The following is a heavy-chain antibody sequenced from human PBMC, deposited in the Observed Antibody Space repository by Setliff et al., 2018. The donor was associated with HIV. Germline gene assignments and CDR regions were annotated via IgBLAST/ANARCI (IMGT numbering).Heavy chain of an antibody. CDR1: GFSFGDYA. CDR2: IRSKAYGGTT. CDR3: ARDPFLAQGFWSGYYPDY. D-gene: IGHD3-3*01. V-gene: IGHV3-49*04. Sequence: GSLRLSCATSGFSFGDYAMSWVRQAPGKGLEWVGFIRSKAYGGTTEYAASVKGRFTISRDDSKSIAYLQMNSLKTEDTAVYYCARDPFLAQGFWSGYYPDYWGQGTLVTVSS. J-gene: IGHJ4*02.